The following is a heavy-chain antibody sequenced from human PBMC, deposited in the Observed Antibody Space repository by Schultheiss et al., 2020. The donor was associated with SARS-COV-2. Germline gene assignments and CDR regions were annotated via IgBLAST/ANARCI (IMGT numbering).Heavy chain of an antibody. Sequence: ASVKVSCKASGYTFTSYYMHWVRQAPGQGLEWMGIINPSGGSTSYAQKFQGRVTMTRDTSTSTVYMELSSLRSEDTAVYYCARDMGIAARPSCWFDPWGQGTLVTVSS. CDR1: GYTFTSYY. J-gene: IGHJ5*02. CDR3: ARDMGIAARPSCWFDP. CDR2: INPSGGST. D-gene: IGHD6-6*01. V-gene: IGHV1-46*01.